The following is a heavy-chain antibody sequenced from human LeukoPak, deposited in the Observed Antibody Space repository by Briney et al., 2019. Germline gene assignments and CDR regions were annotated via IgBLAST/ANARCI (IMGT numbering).Heavy chain of an antibody. D-gene: IGHD2-2*01. CDR1: GGSISSGSYY. J-gene: IGHJ4*02. CDR3: AREAPQLRLFDY. Sequence: SETLSLTCTVSGGSISSGSYYWSWIRQPPGKGLEWIGYIYYSGSTYYNPSLKSRVTISVDTSKNQFSLKLSSVTAADTAVYYCAREAPQLRLFDYWGQGTLVTVSS. CDR2: IYYSGST. V-gene: IGHV4-30-4*08.